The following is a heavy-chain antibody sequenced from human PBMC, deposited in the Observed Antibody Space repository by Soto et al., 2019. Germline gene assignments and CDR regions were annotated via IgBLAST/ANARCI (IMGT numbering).Heavy chain of an antibody. CDR2: IIPIFGTA. CDR1: GGTFSSYS. D-gene: IGHD3-10*01. CDR3: ARIMVRGGGAFDI. V-gene: IGHV1-69*13. Sequence: ASVKVSCKASGGTFSSYSISWVRQAPGQGLEWMGGIIPIFGTANYAQKFQGRVTITADESTSTAYMELSSLRSDDTAVYYCARIMVRGGGAFDIWGQGTMVTVSS. J-gene: IGHJ3*02.